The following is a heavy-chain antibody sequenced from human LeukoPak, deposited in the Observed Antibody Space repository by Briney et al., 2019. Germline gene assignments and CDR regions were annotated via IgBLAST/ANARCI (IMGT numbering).Heavy chain of an antibody. J-gene: IGHJ4*02. V-gene: IGHV3-74*01. CDR3: ARDKGQGYYDFWSGYPPGGFDY. Sequence: GGSLRLSCAASGFAFSNYNMNWVRQAPGKGLVWVARINSDGSSTSYADSVKGRFTISRDNAKNTLYLQMNSLRAEDTAVYYCARDKGQGYYDFWSGYPPGGFDYWGQGTLVTVSS. CDR1: GFAFSNYN. CDR2: INSDGSST. D-gene: IGHD3-3*01.